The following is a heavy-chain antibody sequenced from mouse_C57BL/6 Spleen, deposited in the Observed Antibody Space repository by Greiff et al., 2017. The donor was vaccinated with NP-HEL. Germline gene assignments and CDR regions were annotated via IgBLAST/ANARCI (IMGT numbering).Heavy chain of an antibody. J-gene: IGHJ2*01. CDR2: IYPGDGDT. D-gene: IGHD2-4*01. V-gene: IGHV1-82*01. CDR1: GYAFRSSW. CDR3: AREDYDYRDC. Sequence: QVQLQQSGPELVKPGASVKLSCKASGYAFRSSWMNWVKQRPGRGLEWIGRIYPGDGDTNYNGKFKGKATLTADKSSSTAYMQLSSLTSEDSAVYCCAREDYDYRDCWGKGTTLTVSS.